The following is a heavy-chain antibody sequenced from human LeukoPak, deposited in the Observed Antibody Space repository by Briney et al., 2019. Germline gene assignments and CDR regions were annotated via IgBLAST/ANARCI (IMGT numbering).Heavy chain of an antibody. Sequence: GGSLRLSCAASGFTFSSYAMHWVRQAPGKGLEWVAVISYDGSNKYYADSVKGRFTIPRDNSKNTLYLQMNSLRAEDTAVYYCAREAGGPVAGTGYYFDYWGQGTLVTVSS. CDR3: AREAGGPVAGTGYYFDY. CDR2: ISYDGSNK. D-gene: IGHD6-19*01. V-gene: IGHV3-30*04. CDR1: GFTFSSYA. J-gene: IGHJ4*02.